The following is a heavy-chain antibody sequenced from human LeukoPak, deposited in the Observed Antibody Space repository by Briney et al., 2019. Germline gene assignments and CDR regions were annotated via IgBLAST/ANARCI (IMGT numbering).Heavy chain of an antibody. V-gene: IGHV4-61*01. D-gene: IGHD3-16*01. CDR1: GDSISSGSYY. J-gene: IGHJ4*02. Sequence: SQTLSLTCTVSGDSISSGSYYWSWIRQPPGKGLEWIGYFHNSGTSTYNPSLKSRVTISADTSKNQFSLKLNSLTTADTAVYYCTRGAGWLIDYWGQGILVTVSS. CDR3: TRGAGWLIDY. CDR2: FHNSGTS.